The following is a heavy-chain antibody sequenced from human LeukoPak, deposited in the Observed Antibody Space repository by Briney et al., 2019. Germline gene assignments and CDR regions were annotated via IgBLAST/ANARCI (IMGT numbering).Heavy chain of an antibody. CDR1: GFTVSSNY. J-gene: IGHJ5*02. V-gene: IGHV3-53*01. CDR2: IYSGGST. D-gene: IGHD6-13*01. Sequence: PGGSLRLSCAASGFTVSSNYMSWVRQAPGKGLEWVSVIYSGGSTYYADSVKGRFTISRDNSKNTQYLQMNSLRAEDTAVYYCARDGYSSSWYEGSGWFDPWGQGTLVTVSS. CDR3: ARDGYSSSWYEGSGWFDP.